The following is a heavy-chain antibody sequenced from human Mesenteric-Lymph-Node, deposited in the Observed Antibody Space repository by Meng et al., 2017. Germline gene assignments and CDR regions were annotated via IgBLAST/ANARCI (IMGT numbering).Heavy chain of an antibody. CDR2: IKSKTDGGTT. CDR3: TTIGYCSSTSCPPYYYYYGMDV. CDR1: GFTFSNAW. V-gene: IGHV3-15*01. Sequence: LSLTCAASGFTFSNAWMSWVRQAPGKGLEWVGRIKSKTDGGTTDYAAPVKGRFTISRDDSKNTLYLQMNSLKTEDTAVYYCTTIGYCSSTSCPPYYYYYGMDVWGQGTTVTVSS. J-gene: IGHJ6*02. D-gene: IGHD2-2*01.